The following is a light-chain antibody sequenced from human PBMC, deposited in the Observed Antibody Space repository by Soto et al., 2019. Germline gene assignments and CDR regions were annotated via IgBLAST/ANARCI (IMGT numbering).Light chain of an antibody. J-gene: IGLJ3*02. Sequence: QSALTQPPSASGSPGQSVTISCTGTSTDIGGYNYVSWYQQHPGKAPKLLIYDVTKRPSWVPDRFSGSKSGNSASLTVSGLQAEDEAEYYCASLAVNTARVFGGGTKVTVL. CDR3: ASLAVNTARV. CDR2: DVT. V-gene: IGLV2-8*01. CDR1: STDIGGYNY.